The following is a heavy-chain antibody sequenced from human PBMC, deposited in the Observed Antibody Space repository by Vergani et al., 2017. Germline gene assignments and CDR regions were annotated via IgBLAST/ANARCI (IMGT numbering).Heavy chain of an antibody. CDR3: AWEDIAMFTILDYYYVMDV. CDR2: INTYNGNK. CDR1: GYTFTSYG. Sequence: QVQLVQSGVEVKKPGASVKVPCKASGYTFTSYGFSWVRQAPVQGLEWWGWINTYNGNKNYAQKLQGRVTMTTDTSTSTAYMELRSLRSYDTAVYYCAWEDIAMFTILDYYYVMDVWGK. J-gene: IGHJ6*04. D-gene: IGHD5-18*01. V-gene: IGHV1-18*01.